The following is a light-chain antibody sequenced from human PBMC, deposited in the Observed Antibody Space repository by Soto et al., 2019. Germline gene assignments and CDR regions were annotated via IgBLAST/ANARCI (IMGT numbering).Light chain of an antibody. CDR1: QRISSY. J-gene: IGKJ2*01. CDR2: AAS. CDR3: QQCYSTLYT. Sequence: DIQMTQSPSSLSASVGDRVTITCRASQRISSYLNWYQQKPGKAPKRLIYAASSLQSGDPSRFSGNGSGTDFTLTISSLQPEDFATYYCQQCYSTLYTFGQGTKLEIK. V-gene: IGKV1-39*01.